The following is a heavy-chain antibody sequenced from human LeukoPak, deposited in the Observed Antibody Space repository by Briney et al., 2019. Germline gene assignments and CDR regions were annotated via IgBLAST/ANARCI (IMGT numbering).Heavy chain of an antibody. CDR1: GFTFSNYW. CDR2: ITGGGGST. CDR3: AKDGRSGAPFDR. J-gene: IGHJ4*02. V-gene: IGHV3-23*01. D-gene: IGHD3-3*01. Sequence: QSGGSLRLSCAASGFTFSNYWMHWVRQAPGKGLVWVSLITGGGGSTDYADSVKGRFTISRDNSKNTLCLQMNSLRVEDTATYYCAKDGRSGAPFDRWGQGTVLTVSS.